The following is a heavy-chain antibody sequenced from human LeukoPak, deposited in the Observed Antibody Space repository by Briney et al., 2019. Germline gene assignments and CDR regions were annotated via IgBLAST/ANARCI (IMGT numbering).Heavy chain of an antibody. CDR1: GGSISSSSYY. J-gene: IGHJ1*01. D-gene: IGHD6-19*01. Sequence: SETLSLTCTVSGGSISSSSYYWGWIRQPPGKGLEWIGSIYSSGSTNYNPSLMSRVTISIDASKSQFSLKLTSVTAADTAVYYCARGFSSAWYAEFFQHWGQGTLVAVSS. V-gene: IGHV4-39*07. CDR2: IYSSGST. CDR3: ARGFSSAWYAEFFQH.